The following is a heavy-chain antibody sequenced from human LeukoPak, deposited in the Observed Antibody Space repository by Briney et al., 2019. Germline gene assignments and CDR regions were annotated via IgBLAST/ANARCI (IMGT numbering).Heavy chain of an antibody. D-gene: IGHD3-10*01. CDR3: ARDYYGSGSCFGY. CDR2: ISNDGNNR. J-gene: IGHJ4*02. CDR1: GFTFRNFG. Sequence: GTSLRLSCAASGFTFRNFGMNWVRQAPGKGLEWVAIISNDGNNRNYGDSVKGRFTISRDNSENTLSLQMNSLRVEDTAVYYCARDYYGSGSCFGYWGQGTLVTVSS. V-gene: IGHV3-30*03.